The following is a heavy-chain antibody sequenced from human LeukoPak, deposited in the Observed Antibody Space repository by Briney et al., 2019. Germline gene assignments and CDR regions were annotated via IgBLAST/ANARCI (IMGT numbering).Heavy chain of an antibody. D-gene: IGHD3-10*01. V-gene: IGHV3-23*01. J-gene: IGHJ4*02. Sequence: PGGSLRLSCAAFGFTFSSYGMSWVRQAPGKGLEWVSAISGSGGSTYYADSVKGRFTISRDNSKNTLYLQMNSLRAEDTAVYYCAKAYYGSGARGFYFDYWGQGTLVTVSS. CDR3: AKAYYGSGARGFYFDY. CDR2: ISGSGGST. CDR1: GFTFSSYG.